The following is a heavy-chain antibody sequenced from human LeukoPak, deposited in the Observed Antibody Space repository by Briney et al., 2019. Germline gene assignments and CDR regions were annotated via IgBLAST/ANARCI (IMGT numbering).Heavy chain of an antibody. D-gene: IGHD3-3*01. CDR3: AEGTTYYDLILDY. CDR1: GFTFSSYG. J-gene: IGHJ4*02. Sequence: GGSLRLSCAASGFTFSSYGMHWVRQAPGKGLEWVAFIRYDGSNKYYADSVKGRFTISRDNSKNTLYLQMNSLRAEDTAVYYCAEGTTYYDLILDYWGQGTLVTVSS. V-gene: IGHV3-30*02. CDR2: IRYDGSNK.